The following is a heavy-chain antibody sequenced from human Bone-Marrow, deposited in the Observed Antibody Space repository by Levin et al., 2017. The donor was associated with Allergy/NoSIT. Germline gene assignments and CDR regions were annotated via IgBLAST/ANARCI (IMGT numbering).Heavy chain of an antibody. J-gene: IGHJ4*02. Sequence: GGSLRLFCAASGFTFSSHWMSWVRQAPGKGLEWVANINQGGSEKYYVDSVKGRFTTSRDNAKNSRYLQMTSRRAEETAVYYCARDGVDAGVYFDYWGQGTLVTVSS. CDR2: INQGGSEK. V-gene: IGHV3-7*01. D-gene: IGHD2-15*01. CDR3: ARDGVDAGVYFDY. CDR1: GFTFSSHW.